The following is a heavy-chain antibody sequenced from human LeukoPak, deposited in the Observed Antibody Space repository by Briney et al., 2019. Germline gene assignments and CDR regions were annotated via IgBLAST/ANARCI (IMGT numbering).Heavy chain of an antibody. D-gene: IGHD1-26*01. CDR1: GGSISSYY. J-gene: IGHJ4*02. V-gene: IGHV4-4*07. Sequence: SETLSLTCTVSGGSISSYYWSWIRQPAGKGLEWIGRIYTSGSTNYNASLKSRVSMSVDTSKNQFSLKLSSVTAADTAAFYCARENSGSHREFDYWGQGTLVNVSS. CDR3: ARENSGSHREFDY. CDR2: IYTSGST.